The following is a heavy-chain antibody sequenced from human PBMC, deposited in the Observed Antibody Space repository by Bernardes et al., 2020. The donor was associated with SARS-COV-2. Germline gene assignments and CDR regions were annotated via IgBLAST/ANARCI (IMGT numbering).Heavy chain of an antibody. Sequence: ASVKVYGKASGYTFTSYDINWVRQATGQGLEWMGWMNPNSGNTGYAQKFQGRVTMTRNTSISTAYMELSSLRSEDTAVYYCATSGSYYAGDFDYWGQGTLVTVSS. CDR3: ATSGSYYAGDFDY. V-gene: IGHV1-8*01. D-gene: IGHD1-26*01. J-gene: IGHJ4*02. CDR2: MNPNSGNT. CDR1: GYTFTSYD.